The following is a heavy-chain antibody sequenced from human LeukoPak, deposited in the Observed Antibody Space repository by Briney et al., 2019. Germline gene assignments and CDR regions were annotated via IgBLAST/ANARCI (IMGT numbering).Heavy chain of an antibody. CDR2: ISSSGSTI. V-gene: IGHV3-11*04. Sequence: GGSLRLSCAASGFTFSDYYMSWIRQAPGKGLEWVSYISSSGSTICYADSVKGRFTISRDNAKNSLYLQMNSLRAEDTAVYYCARDSNIVVVVAATKTNWFDPWGQGTLVTVSS. CDR1: GFTFSDYY. CDR3: ARDSNIVVVVAATKTNWFDP. D-gene: IGHD2-15*01. J-gene: IGHJ5*02.